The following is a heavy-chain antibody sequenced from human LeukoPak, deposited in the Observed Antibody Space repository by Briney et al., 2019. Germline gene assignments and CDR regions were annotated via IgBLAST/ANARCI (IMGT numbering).Heavy chain of an antibody. J-gene: IGHJ1*01. CDR1: GFTFNNAW. V-gene: IGHV3-15*01. CDR3: TTDVLLV. D-gene: IGHD3-10*01. CDR2: IKSRTDGGTT. Sequence: PGGPLRLSCAASGFTFNNAWMSWIRQAPGKGLEWVGRIKSRTDGGTTDYAAPVNGRFTISRDDSKNTLNLQMNSLKTEDTGVYYCTTDVLLVWGQGTVVTVSS.